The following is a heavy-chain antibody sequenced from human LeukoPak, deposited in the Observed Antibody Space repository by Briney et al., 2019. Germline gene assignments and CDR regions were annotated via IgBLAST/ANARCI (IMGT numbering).Heavy chain of an antibody. V-gene: IGHV3-53*01. CDR3: AKGGYFSGRYATGDY. CDR2: IYSGNST. Sequence: GSLRLSCAASGFTVSSNYMSWVRQAPGKGLEWVSVIYSGNSTYYADSVKGRFTISRDNSKNTLFLQMNSLRAEDTAAYYCAKGGYFSGRYATGDYWGQGTLVTVSS. CDR1: GFTVSSNY. J-gene: IGHJ4*02. D-gene: IGHD6-19*01.